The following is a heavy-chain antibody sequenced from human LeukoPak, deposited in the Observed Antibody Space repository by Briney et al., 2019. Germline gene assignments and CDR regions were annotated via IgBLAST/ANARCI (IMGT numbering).Heavy chain of an antibody. CDR1: GYTFTSYG. J-gene: IGHJ4*02. CDR2: ISAYNGHT. D-gene: IGHD3-22*01. V-gene: IGHV1-18*01. CDR3: ARGLPPRMYYDSSGSYSYYFDY. Sequence: ASVKVPCKASGYTFTSYGISWVRQAPGQGLEWMGWISAYNGHTNYPQKLQGRVTMTTDTSTSTAYMELRSLRSDDTAVYYCARGLPPRMYYDSSGSYSYYFDYWGQGTLVTVSS.